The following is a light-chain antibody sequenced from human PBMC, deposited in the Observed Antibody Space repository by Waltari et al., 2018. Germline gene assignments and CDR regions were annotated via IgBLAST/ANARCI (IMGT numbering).Light chain of an antibody. CDR3: QQYNSYSYS. V-gene: IGKV1-5*03. Sequence: DIQMTQSPSTLSASVGDRVNITCRASQSVSSWLDWYQQKPAKAPKLLIYKASNLESGVPSRFSGSGSGTEFTLTISSLQPDDFATYYCQQYNSYSYSFGQGTKLEIK. CDR1: QSVSSW. CDR2: KAS. J-gene: IGKJ2*03.